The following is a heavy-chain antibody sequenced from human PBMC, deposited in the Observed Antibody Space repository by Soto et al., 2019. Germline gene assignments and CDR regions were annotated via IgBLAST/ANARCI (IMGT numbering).Heavy chain of an antibody. CDR2: ISSSSSYI. V-gene: IGHV3-21*01. CDR1: GFTFSSYS. Sequence: EVQLVESGGGLVKPGGSLRLSCAASGFTFSSYSMNWVRQAPGKGLEWVSSISSSSSYIYYADSVKGRFTISRDNAKNSLYLQMNSRRAEDTAVYYCARDRTVKEGYWGQGTLVTVSS. D-gene: IGHD4-17*01. CDR3: ARDRTVKEGY. J-gene: IGHJ4*02.